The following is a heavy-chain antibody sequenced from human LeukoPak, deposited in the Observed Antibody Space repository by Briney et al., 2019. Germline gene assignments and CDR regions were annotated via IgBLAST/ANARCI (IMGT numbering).Heavy chain of an antibody. D-gene: IGHD6-6*01. V-gene: IGHV3-30-3*01. J-gene: IGHJ3*02. CDR3: ARGYSSSYDAFDI. Sequence: GSLRLSCAASGFTFSSYAMHWVRQAPGKGLEWVAVISYDGSNKYYADSVKGRFTISRDNSKNTLYLQMNSLRAEDTAVYYCARGYSSSYDAFDIWGQGTMVTVSS. CDR2: ISYDGSNK. CDR1: GFTFSSYA.